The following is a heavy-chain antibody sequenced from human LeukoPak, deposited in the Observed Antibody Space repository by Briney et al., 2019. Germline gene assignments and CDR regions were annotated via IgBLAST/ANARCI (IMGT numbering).Heavy chain of an antibody. Sequence: GGSLRLSCAASGFTFDDYAMHWVRQAPGKGLEWVSGISWNSGSIGYADSVKGRFTISRDNAKNTLYLQMNSLRAEDTAVYYCAKDVKTLYSSSWYDYWGQGTLVTVSS. CDR2: ISWNSGSI. J-gene: IGHJ4*02. D-gene: IGHD6-13*01. CDR1: GFTFDDYA. V-gene: IGHV3-9*01. CDR3: AKDVKTLYSSSWYDY.